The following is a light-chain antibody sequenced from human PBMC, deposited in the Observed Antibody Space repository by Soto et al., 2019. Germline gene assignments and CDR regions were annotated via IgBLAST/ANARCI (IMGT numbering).Light chain of an antibody. CDR3: GSWDSSLRAYA. J-gene: IGLJ1*01. CDR1: SSNIGGNS. CDR2: DDD. Sequence: QSVLTQPPSVSAAPGQRVTISCSGSSSNIGGNSVSWYQQLPGTAPKLLIYDDDKRPSGIPDRFSGSKYGTSATMGITGLQTGGEADYYCGSWDSSLRAYAFGTGTKGTVL. V-gene: IGLV1-51*01.